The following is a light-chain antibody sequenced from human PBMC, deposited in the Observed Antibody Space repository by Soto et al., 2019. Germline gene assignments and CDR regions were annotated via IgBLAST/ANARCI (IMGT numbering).Light chain of an antibody. J-gene: IGKJ4*01. CDR2: DVS. V-gene: IGKV1-5*01. CDR1: QSISGC. CDR3: QQYKSFSLT. Sequence: DIQMTQSPSTLSASVGDRVNITCRASQSISGCLAWYQQKPGKAPKFLIYDVSSLESGVPSRFSGSGSGTEFTLMITGLQPDDFATYYCQQYKSFSLTFGGGTRVEVK.